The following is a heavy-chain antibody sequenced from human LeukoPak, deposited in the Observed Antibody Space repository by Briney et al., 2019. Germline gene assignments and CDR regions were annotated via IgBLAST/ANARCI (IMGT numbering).Heavy chain of an antibody. CDR3: ARELLWFGERYEGWFDP. Sequence: PSETLSLTCAVYGGSFSGYYWSWIRQHPGKGLEWIGYIYYSGSTYYNPSLKSRVTISVDTSKNQFSLKLSSVTAADTAVYYCARELLWFGERYEGWFDPWGQGTLVTVSS. D-gene: IGHD3-10*01. J-gene: IGHJ5*02. CDR2: IYYSGST. V-gene: IGHV4-31*11. CDR1: GGSFSGYY.